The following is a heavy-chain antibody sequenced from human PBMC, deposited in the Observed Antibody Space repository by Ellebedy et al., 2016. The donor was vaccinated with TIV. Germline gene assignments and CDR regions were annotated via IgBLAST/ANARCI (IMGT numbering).Heavy chain of an antibody. CDR1: GFTFSDYG. V-gene: IGHV3-21*01. J-gene: IGHJ5*02. Sequence: GESLKISXAASGFTFSDYGMHWVRQAPGKGLEWVSSISSSSSYIYYADSVKGRFTISRDNAKNSLYLQMNSLRAEDTAVYYCARGGSSDGDYLNWFDPWGQGTLVTVSS. CDR3: ARGGSSDGDYLNWFDP. D-gene: IGHD4-17*01. CDR2: ISSSSSYI.